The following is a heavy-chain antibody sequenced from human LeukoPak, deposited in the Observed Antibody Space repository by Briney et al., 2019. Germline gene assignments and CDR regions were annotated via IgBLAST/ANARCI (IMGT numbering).Heavy chain of an antibody. D-gene: IGHD2-8*02. J-gene: IGHJ6*02. V-gene: IGHV3-7*01. CDR1: GFTFTRYW. CDR3: VRENVVYDTYPWGWGPKTYSFYRGMDV. Sequence: GGSLRLSCAASGFTFTRYWMSWVRQAPGKGLELVANIKEDGSETYTMDSVKGRFTIFRDNAENSLYLQINSLRVEDTAVYYCVRENVVYDTYPWGWGPKTYSFYRGMDVWGQGTTVTVSS. CDR2: IKEDGSET.